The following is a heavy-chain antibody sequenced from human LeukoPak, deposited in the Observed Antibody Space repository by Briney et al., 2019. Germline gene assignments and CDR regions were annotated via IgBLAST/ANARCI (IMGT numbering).Heavy chain of an antibody. D-gene: IGHD5-18*01. Sequence: GGSLRLSCAASGFTFSSYWMSWVRKAPGKGLEWVANIKQDGSEKYYAASVKGRFTISRDNAKNSLYLQLNSLRAEDTAVFYCAREGAKRGYSYGFDYWGQGTLVTVSS. V-gene: IGHV3-7*01. CDR2: IKQDGSEK. CDR3: AREGAKRGYSYGFDY. CDR1: GFTFSSYW. J-gene: IGHJ4*02.